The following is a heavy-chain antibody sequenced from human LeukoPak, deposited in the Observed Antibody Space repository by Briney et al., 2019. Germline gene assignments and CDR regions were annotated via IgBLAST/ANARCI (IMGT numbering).Heavy chain of an antibody. CDR2: IYYSGST. CDR3: ARLLLWFGELSEADY. V-gene: IGHV4-30-4*08. D-gene: IGHD3-10*01. J-gene: IGHJ4*02. Sequence: PSETLSLTCTVSGGSISSGDYYWSWIRQPPGKGLEWIGYIYYSGSTYYNPSLKRRVTISVDTSKNQFSLKLTSVTAADTAVYYCARLLLWFGELSEADYWGQGTLVTVSS. CDR1: GGSISSGDYY.